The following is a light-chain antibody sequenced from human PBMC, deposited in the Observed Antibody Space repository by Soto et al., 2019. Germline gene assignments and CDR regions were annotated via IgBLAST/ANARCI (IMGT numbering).Light chain of an antibody. J-gene: IGKJ5*01. Sequence: EIVMTQSPAILSVSPGEGATLSCRASENVRTKVGWYQQKAGKAPRLLIYGASTRATGIPARFSGSGSGTEFTLTISSLQSEDFAVYYCQQYNNWPFTFGQGTRLEIK. CDR1: ENVRTK. CDR3: QQYNNWPFT. V-gene: IGKV3-15*01. CDR2: GAS.